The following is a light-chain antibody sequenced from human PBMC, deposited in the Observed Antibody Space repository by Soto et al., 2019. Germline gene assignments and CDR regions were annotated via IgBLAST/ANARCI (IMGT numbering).Light chain of an antibody. V-gene: IGKV3-20*01. CDR1: QSVSNNY. J-gene: IGKJ1*01. CDR2: DAS. Sequence: EIVLTQSPGTLSLSPGERATLSCRASQSVSNNYLAWYQQKPGQAPRLLIYDASSRATGIPDRFSGSGSGTDFTLTISRLEPEDSAVYFCQHYSSQTFGQGAKVDI. CDR3: QHYSSQT.